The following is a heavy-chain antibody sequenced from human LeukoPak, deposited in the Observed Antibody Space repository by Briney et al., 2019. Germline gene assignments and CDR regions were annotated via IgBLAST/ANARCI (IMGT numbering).Heavy chain of an antibody. CDR1: GFTFSSYG. CDR3: AKELMTTVTSFDY. V-gene: IGHV3-33*06. Sequence: GRSLRLSCAASGFTFSSYGMHWVRQAPGEGLEWVAVIWYDGSNKYYADSVKGRFTISRDNSKNTLYLQMNSLRAEDTAVYYCAKELMTTVTSFDYWGQGTLVTVSS. J-gene: IGHJ4*02. D-gene: IGHD4-17*01. CDR2: IWYDGSNK.